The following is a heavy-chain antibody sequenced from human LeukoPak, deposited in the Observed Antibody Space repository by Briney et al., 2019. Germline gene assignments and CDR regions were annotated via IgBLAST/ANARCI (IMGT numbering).Heavy chain of an antibody. J-gene: IGHJ4*02. CDR2: IYHSGST. CDR1: GYSISSGYF. V-gene: IGHV4-38-2*01. D-gene: IGHD3-10*01. CDR3: ATNYGSGSYYILVY. Sequence: KPSETLSLTCAVSGYSISSGYFWGWIRQPPGKGLEGIGSIYHSGSTYYNPALKSRVTISLNTSKNQFSLKLSSVTAADTAVYYCATNYGSGSYYILVYWGQGTLVTVSS.